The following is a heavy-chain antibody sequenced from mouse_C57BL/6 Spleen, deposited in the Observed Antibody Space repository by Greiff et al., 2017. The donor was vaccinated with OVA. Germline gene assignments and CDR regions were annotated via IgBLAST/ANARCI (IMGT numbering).Heavy chain of an antibody. Sequence: VQLKESGPELVKPGASVKIPCKASGYTFTDYNMDWVKQSHGKSLEWIGDINPNNGGTIYNQKFKGKATLTVDKSSSTAYMELRSLTSEDTAVYYCARDNSYWYFDVWGTGTTVTVSS. V-gene: IGHV1-18*01. CDR1: GYTFTDYN. CDR2: INPNNGGT. J-gene: IGHJ1*03. CDR3: ARDNSYWYFDV. D-gene: IGHD1-3*01.